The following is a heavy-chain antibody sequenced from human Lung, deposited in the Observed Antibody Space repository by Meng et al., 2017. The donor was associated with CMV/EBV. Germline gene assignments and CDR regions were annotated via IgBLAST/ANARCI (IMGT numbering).Heavy chain of an antibody. V-gene: IGHV1-24*01. J-gene: IGHJ4*02. CDR1: GYSLTEFP. CDR3: ATVAGDRPLRAPYFDY. Sequence: ASXXVSXKVSGYSLTEFPMHWVRQAPGKGPEWMGGFDPEDGETFYGQKFQGRVTMTEDTSTDTAYMELSSLSSEDTAVYYCATVAGDRPLRAPYFDYWGQGKXVNGSS. CDR2: FDPEDGET. D-gene: IGHD3-16*01.